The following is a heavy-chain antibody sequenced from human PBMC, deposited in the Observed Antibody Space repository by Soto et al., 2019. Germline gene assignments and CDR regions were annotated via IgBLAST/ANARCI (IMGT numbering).Heavy chain of an antibody. D-gene: IGHD1-1*01. J-gene: IGHJ4*02. Sequence: QVQLQQWGAGLVKPSETLSLSCAVYGQSFSGHSWAWIRQSPGKGLEWIGEINESGSTYYNPSLKSRVTISADTSNNHFSLKLSSVSAADTAVYFCARGSGIVALPGELEDVNYDYWGQGTLVNVSS. CDR2: INESGST. CDR3: ARGSGIVALPGELEDVNYDY. CDR1: GQSFSGHS. V-gene: IGHV4-34*01.